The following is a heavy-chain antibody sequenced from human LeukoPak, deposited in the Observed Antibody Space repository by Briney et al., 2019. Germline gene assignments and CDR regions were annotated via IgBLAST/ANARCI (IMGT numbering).Heavy chain of an antibody. V-gene: IGHV4-59*01. Sequence: SETLSLTCAVYGGSFSGYYWSWIRQPPGKGPDWIGYIYYTGSTNYNPSLKSRVTISVDTSKNQFSLKLSSVTAADTAVYYCARERMPNAFDIWGQGTMVTVSS. D-gene: IGHD2-15*01. CDR2: IYYTGST. J-gene: IGHJ3*02. CDR1: GGSFSGYY. CDR3: ARERMPNAFDI.